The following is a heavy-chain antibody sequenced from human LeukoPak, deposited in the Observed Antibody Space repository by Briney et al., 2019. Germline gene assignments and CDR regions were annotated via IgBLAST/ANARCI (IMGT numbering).Heavy chain of an antibody. V-gene: IGHV1-18*01. D-gene: IGHD2-2*01. Sequence: ASVKVSCKASGYTFTSYGISWVRQAPGQGLEWMGWISTYNGNTNYAQKLQGRVTMTTDTSTSTAYMELRSLRSDDTAVYYCARSYCSSSTCYGVDYWGQGTLVTVSS. CDR3: ARSYCSSSTCYGVDY. J-gene: IGHJ4*02. CDR1: GYTFTSYG. CDR2: ISTYNGNT.